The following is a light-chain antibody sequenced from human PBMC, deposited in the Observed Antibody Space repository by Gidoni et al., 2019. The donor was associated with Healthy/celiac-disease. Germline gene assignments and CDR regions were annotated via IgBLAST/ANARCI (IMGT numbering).Light chain of an antibody. CDR1: QSVSSSY. J-gene: IGKJ4*01. CDR2: GAS. Sequence: PGTLSLSPGERATLSCRASQSVSSSYLAWYQQKPGQAPRLLIYGASSRATGIPDRFSGSGSGTDFTLTISRLEPEDFAVYYCQQYGSSPPGLTFGGGTKVEIK. CDR3: QQYGSSPPGLT. V-gene: IGKV3-20*01.